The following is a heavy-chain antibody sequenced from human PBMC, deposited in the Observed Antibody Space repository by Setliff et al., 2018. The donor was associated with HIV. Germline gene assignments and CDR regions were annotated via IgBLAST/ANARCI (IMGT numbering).Heavy chain of an antibody. D-gene: IGHD3-10*01. Sequence: SGPTLVNPTQTLTLTCTFSGFSLTASGVGVGWVRQPPGKALEWLGIIYWDDEKRYNPSLQSRLSITKDTSRRQVVLRMTNVDPVDSGTYYCARMRGSMYGSGSRYNWFDPWGQGTLVTVSS. CDR3: ARMRGSMYGSGSRYNWFDP. CDR2: IYWDDEK. J-gene: IGHJ5*02. V-gene: IGHV2-5*02. CDR1: GFSLTASGVG.